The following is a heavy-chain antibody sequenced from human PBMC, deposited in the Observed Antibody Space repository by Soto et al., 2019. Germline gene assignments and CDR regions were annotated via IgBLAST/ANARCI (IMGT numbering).Heavy chain of an antibody. CDR2: IYWDDDK. V-gene: IGHV2-5*02. J-gene: IGHJ4*02. D-gene: IGHD5-12*01. CDR3: PAGLGYYFAY. Sequence: QITLKESGPTLVKPTQTLTLTCTFSGFSLSTSGVGVGWIRQPPGKALEWLALIYWDDDKRYSPSLKSRLTIXXDASKNQVALTMTNMDPVDTATYYCPAGLGYYFAYCGQGTLVPVS. CDR1: GFSLSTSGVG.